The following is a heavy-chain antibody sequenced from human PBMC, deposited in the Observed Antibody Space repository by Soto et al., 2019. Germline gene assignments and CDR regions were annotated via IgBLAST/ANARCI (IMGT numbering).Heavy chain of an antibody. J-gene: IGHJ6*02. V-gene: IGHV3-23*01. CDR2: ISDSGGRT. CDR3: AKDALGDYFYYGMDV. CDR1: GFTFNNYA. Sequence: EVQLLESGGGLVQPGGSLRLSCAVSGFTFNNYAMNWVRQAPGKGLEWVSSISDSGGRTYYADSVKGRFTISRDNSKNTLYLQMNSLRAEDTPIYYCAKDALGDYFYYGMDVWGQGTTVTVSS.